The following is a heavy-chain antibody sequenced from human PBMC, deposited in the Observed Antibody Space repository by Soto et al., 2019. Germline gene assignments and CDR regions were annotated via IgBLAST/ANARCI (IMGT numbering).Heavy chain of an antibody. J-gene: IGHJ6*02. V-gene: IGHV3-30-3*01. CDR1: GFTFSSYG. Sequence: QVQLVESGGGVVQPGRSLRLSCAASGFTFSSYGIHWVRQAPGKGLEWVTIVSYDGRNKHYADSVKGRFTISRDNSXNTQYLQMKSLRSEDTAVYYWASVSMGSHDRGWRERSGMDVWGQGTTVTVSS. CDR3: ASVSMGSHDRGWRERSGMDV. CDR2: VSYDGRNK. D-gene: IGHD1-1*01.